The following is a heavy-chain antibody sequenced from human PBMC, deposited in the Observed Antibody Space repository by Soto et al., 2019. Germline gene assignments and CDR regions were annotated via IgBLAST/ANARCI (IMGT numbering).Heavy chain of an antibody. Sequence: ASVKVSCKASGYTFTGYYMHWVRQAPGQGLEWLGWINPNSGGTNYAQKFQGRVTMTRDTSISTAYMELSRLRSDDTAVYYCARGDCSSTSCYGMDVWGQGTTFTVSS. V-gene: IGHV1-2*02. CDR3: ARGDCSSTSCYGMDV. CDR1: GYTFTGYY. D-gene: IGHD2-2*01. J-gene: IGHJ6*02. CDR2: INPNSGGT.